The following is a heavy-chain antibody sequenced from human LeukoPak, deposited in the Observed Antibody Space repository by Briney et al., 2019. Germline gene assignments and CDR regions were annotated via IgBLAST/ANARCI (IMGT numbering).Heavy chain of an antibody. V-gene: IGHV3-23*01. CDR3: AKGGYCSSTSCYVGWFDP. CDR2: ISGGGGST. J-gene: IGHJ5*02. D-gene: IGHD2-2*01. CDR1: GFTFSSYV. Sequence: GGSLRLSCAASGFTFSSYVMNGVRQAPGKGLEWVSVISGGGGSTYYADSVKGRFTISRDNSKNTLFLQMNSLRAEDTAVYYCAKGGYCSSTSCYVGWFDPWGQGTLVTVSS.